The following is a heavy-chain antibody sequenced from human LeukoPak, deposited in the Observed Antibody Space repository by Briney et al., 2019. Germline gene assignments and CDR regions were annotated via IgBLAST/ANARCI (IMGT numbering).Heavy chain of an antibody. Sequence: GESLKISCKGSGYSFTSYWIGWVRQMPGKGLEWMGIIYPGDSDTRYSPSFQGQVTISADKSISTAYLQWSSLKASDTAMYYCAIRYKRCSGGSCYPYYFDYWGQGTLVTVSS. J-gene: IGHJ4*02. V-gene: IGHV5-51*01. D-gene: IGHD2-15*01. CDR2: IYPGDSDT. CDR1: GYSFTSYW. CDR3: AIRYKRCSGGSCYPYYFDY.